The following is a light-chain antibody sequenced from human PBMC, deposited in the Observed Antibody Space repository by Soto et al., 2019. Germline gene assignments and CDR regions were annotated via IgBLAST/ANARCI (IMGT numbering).Light chain of an antibody. V-gene: IGLV1-44*01. J-gene: IGLJ2*01. CDR3: AAWDDSLNGVI. Sequence: QSVLPQPPSASGTPGQRVTLSCSGSSSNIGRNTVNWYQQFPGTAPKLLIYGNNQRPSGVPDRFSGSKSGTSASLAISGLQSNDEADYYCAAWDDSLNGVIFGGGTKVTVL. CDR1: SSNIGRNT. CDR2: GNN.